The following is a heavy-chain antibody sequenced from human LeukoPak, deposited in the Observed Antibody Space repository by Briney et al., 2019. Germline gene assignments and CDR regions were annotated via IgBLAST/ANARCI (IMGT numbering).Heavy chain of an antibody. CDR2: ISNNFDT. V-gene: IGHV3-48*03. J-gene: IGHJ4*02. Sequence: GGSLRLSCVVSGFSSSSFEMNWVRQAPGKGLEWVSYISNNFDTHYADSVKGRFTISRDNGRESLYLQMNSLRAEDTAVYYCARSLSGYITDPFFDQWGQGALVTVSS. CDR1: GFSSSSFE. CDR3: ARSLSGYITDPFFDQ. D-gene: IGHD5-12*01.